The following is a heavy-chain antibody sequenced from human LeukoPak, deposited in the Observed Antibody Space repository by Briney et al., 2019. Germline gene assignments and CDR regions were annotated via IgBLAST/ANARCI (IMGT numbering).Heavy chain of an antibody. CDR2: FDPEDGET. D-gene: IGHD2-15*01. Sequence: ASVTVSCMVSGYTLTELFMHWVRQAPGKGLEWMGGFDPEDGETIYAQKFQGRVTMTEDTSTDTAYMELSSLRSEDTAVYYCATLGLGCSGGRCYSDWFDPWGQGTLVTVSS. V-gene: IGHV1-24*01. J-gene: IGHJ5*02. CDR1: GYTLTELF. CDR3: ATLGLGCSGGRCYSDWFDP.